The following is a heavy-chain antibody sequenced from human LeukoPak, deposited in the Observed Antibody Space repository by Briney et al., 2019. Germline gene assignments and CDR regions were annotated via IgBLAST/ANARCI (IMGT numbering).Heavy chain of an antibody. Sequence: SETLSLTCTVSGGSISSYYWSWIRQPPGKGLEWIGYIYYSGSTNYNPSLKSRVTISVDMSKNQFSLKLRSVTAADTAVYYCARYPGLEGAGSKGAFDYWGQGTLVTISS. CDR3: ARYPGLEGAGSKGAFDY. J-gene: IGHJ4*02. V-gene: IGHV4-59*01. CDR2: IYYSGST. CDR1: GGSISSYY. D-gene: IGHD3-10*01.